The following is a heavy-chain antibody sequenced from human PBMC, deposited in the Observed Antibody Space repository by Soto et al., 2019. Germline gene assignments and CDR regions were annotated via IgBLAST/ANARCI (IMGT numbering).Heavy chain of an antibody. CDR1: GGSISSSRYY. V-gene: IGHV4-39*01. D-gene: IGHD1-26*01. J-gene: IGHJ5*02. CDR3: ASCVLVPCSRAWFDP. Sequence: QLQLQESGPGLLKPSETLSLTCTLSGGSISSSRYYWGWIRQPPGKGLEWIGNIYYSGSTYYNPSLTSRFTISVDTSKIQFSLNLSSVTAADTAVYYCASCVLVPCSRAWFDPWGQGTLVTVSS. CDR2: IYYSGST.